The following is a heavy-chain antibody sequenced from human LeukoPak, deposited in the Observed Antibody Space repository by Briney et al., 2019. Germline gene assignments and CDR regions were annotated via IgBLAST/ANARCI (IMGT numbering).Heavy chain of an antibody. V-gene: IGHV3-30*04. Sequence: GRSLRLSCAASGFTFSSYAMHWVRQAPGKGLEWVAVISYDGSNKYYADSVKGRFTISRDNSKNTLYLQMNSLRAEDTAVYYCARFAQLVLVVGLDYWGQGTLVTVSS. CDR3: ARFAQLVLVVGLDY. J-gene: IGHJ4*02. CDR1: GFTFSSYA. D-gene: IGHD6-6*01. CDR2: ISYDGSNK.